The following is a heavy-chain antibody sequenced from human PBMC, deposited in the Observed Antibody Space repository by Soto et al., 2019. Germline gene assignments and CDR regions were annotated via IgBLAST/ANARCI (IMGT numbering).Heavy chain of an antibody. Sequence: QVQLVQSGAEVKKPGASVKVSCKASGYTFTHYYIHWVRQAPGQGLEWMGMINPSGGSTEYAQKFQGSVTMTTDTSTTTVYIELSSLRADDTAVYYCARPPFPGCINGVCYPCDHWGQGTLVTVSS. CDR2: INPSGGST. J-gene: IGHJ4*02. CDR1: GYTFTHYY. V-gene: IGHV1-46*01. D-gene: IGHD2-8*01. CDR3: ARPPFPGCINGVCYPCDH.